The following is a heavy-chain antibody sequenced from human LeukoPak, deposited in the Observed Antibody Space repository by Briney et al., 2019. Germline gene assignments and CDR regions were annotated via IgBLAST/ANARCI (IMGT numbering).Heavy chain of an antibody. J-gene: IGHJ6*03. Sequence: PSETLSLTCTVSGGSISSYYWSWIRQPPGKGLEWIGYIYYSGSTNCNPSLKSRVTISVDTSKNQFSLKLSSVTAADTAVYYCARGTGLQYYYYYMDVWGKGTTVTVSS. D-gene: IGHD4-11*01. V-gene: IGHV4-59*01. CDR1: GGSISSYY. CDR2: IYYSGST. CDR3: ARGTGLQYYYYYMDV.